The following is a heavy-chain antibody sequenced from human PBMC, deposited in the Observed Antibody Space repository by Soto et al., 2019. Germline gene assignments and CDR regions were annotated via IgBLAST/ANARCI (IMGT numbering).Heavy chain of an antibody. D-gene: IGHD2-15*01. CDR3: AKDIDFLKYYFDY. V-gene: IGHV3-23*01. CDR1: AFTFNNHA. CDR2: ISGSGGSI. J-gene: IGHJ4*02. Sequence: GGSLRLSCAASAFTFNNHAMSWVSQAARQGRECGSNISGSGGSIYYAGSVKCRFTTSKDDSKIALPLQMNSPRVDDTAVYYCAKDIDFLKYYFDYWGQGTLVTVSS.